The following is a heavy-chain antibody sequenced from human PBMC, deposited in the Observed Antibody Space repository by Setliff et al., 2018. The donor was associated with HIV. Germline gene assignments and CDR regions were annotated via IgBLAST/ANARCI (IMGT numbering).Heavy chain of an antibody. J-gene: IGHJ5*01. V-gene: IGHV4-39*07. Sequence: PSETLSLTCSVSGGSLSSSRYYRDYYWGWIRQPPGQGLEWMGNIDYSGSVTYNPSLKSSLALSIDMSKNQFSLRLTSVTAADTAVYYCARGFPDTVSTQGLDSWGQGTLVTVSS. CDR3: ARGFPDTVSTQGLDS. CDR1: GGSLSSSRYYRDYY. D-gene: IGHD5-12*01. CDR2: IDYSGSV.